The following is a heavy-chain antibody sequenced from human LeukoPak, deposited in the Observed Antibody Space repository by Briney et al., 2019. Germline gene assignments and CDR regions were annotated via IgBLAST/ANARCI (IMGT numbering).Heavy chain of an antibody. V-gene: IGHV1-46*01. CDR1: GYTFTSYY. CDR2: INPSGGST. Sequence: ASVKVSCKASGYTFTSYYMYWVRQAPGQGLEWMGIINPSGGSTSYAQKFQGRVTMTRDTSTSTVYMELSSLRSEDTAVYYCAREELGYCSSTSCFYYYGMDVWGQGTTVTVSS. J-gene: IGHJ6*02. CDR3: AREELGYCSSTSCFYYYGMDV. D-gene: IGHD2-2*01.